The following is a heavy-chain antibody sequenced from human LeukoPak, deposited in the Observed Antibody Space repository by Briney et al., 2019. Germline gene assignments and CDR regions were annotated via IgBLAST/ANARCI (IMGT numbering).Heavy chain of an antibody. D-gene: IGHD3-3*01. J-gene: IGHJ4*02. CDR1: GFTFSNYW. CDR2: IKQDGSEK. CDR3: ARGERFWWD. Sequence: GGSLRLSCAAAGFTFSNYWMTWVRQAPGRGLEWVANIKQDGSEKYYVDSVKGRFTISRDNAKNSLYLQMNSLRAEDTAVYYCARGERFWWDWGQGPLVPVSS. V-gene: IGHV3-7*03.